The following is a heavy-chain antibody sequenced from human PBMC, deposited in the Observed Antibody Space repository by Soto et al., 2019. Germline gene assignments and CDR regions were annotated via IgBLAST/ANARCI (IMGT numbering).Heavy chain of an antibody. Sequence: SLRLSCTASGFTFGEYAMSWFRQAPGKGLEWVGFIRSKAYGGTTEYAASVKGRFTISRDDSKSIAYLQMNSLKTEDTAVYYCTRVETYYDFWSGYYTQGFYYYGMDVWGQGTTVTVSS. V-gene: IGHV3-49*03. CDR3: TRVETYYDFWSGYYTQGFYYYGMDV. CDR1: GFTFGEYA. D-gene: IGHD3-3*01. J-gene: IGHJ6*02. CDR2: IRSKAYGGTT.